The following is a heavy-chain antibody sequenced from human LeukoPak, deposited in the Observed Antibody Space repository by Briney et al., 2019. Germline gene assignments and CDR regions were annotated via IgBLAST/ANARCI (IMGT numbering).Heavy chain of an antibody. D-gene: IGHD1-26*01. J-gene: IGHJ6*02. CDR2: IYHSGSS. V-gene: IGHV4-30-2*01. CDR3: ARQKWEQQGRDYYFNGLDV. CDR1: GVSMGSGGYS. Sequence: PSETLSLTCAVSGVSMGSGGYSWSWVRQPPGKGLEWIGYIYHSGSSYYNPSLKSRVTMSVDRSKNQFSLKLSSVTAADTAVYYCARQKWEQQGRDYYFNGLDVWGPGTTVTVSS.